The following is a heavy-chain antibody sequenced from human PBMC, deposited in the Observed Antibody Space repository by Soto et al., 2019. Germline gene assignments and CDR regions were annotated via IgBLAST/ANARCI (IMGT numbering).Heavy chain of an antibody. CDR3: ATGPMAGPGNWFDP. CDR2: FDPEDGET. D-gene: IGHD6-19*01. CDR1: GYTLTELS. V-gene: IGHV1-24*01. J-gene: IGHJ5*02. Sequence: ASVKVSCKVSGYTLTELSMHWVRQAPGKGLEWMGGFDPEDGETIYAQKFQGRVTMTEDTSTDTAYMELSSLRSEDTAVYYCATGPMAGPGNWFDPWGQGTLVTVSS.